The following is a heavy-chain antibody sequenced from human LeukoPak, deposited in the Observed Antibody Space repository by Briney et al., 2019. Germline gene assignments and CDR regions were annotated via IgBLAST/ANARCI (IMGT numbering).Heavy chain of an antibody. Sequence: SETLSLTCTVSGYSITSGYYWGWIRQPPGKGLEWIGSIYHSGSTYYTPSLKGRVTISVDTSKNQLSLKLSSVTAADTAVYYCASHGASSIAARPGWFDRWGQGTLVTVSS. J-gene: IGHJ5*02. CDR3: ASHGASSIAARPGWFDR. CDR1: GYSITSGYY. V-gene: IGHV4-38-2*02. CDR2: IYHSGST. D-gene: IGHD6-6*01.